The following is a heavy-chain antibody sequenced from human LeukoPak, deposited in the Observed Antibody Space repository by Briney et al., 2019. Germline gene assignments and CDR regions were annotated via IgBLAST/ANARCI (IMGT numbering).Heavy chain of an antibody. CDR3: AKADIVVVVAAAPNPFDY. Sequence: GGSLRLSCAASGFTFSSYAMSWVRQAPGKGLEWVSAISGSGGSTYYADSVKGRFTISRDNSKNTLYLQMNSLRAEDMAVYYCAKADIVVVVAAAPNPFDYWGQGTLVTVSS. J-gene: IGHJ4*02. CDR2: ISGSGGST. V-gene: IGHV3-23*01. CDR1: GFTFSSYA. D-gene: IGHD2-15*01.